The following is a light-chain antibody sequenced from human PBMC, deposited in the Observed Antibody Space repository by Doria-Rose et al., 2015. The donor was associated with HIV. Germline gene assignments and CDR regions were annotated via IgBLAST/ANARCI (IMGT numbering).Light chain of an antibody. CDR1: QSFSSTY. V-gene: IGKV3-20*01. CDR3: HQYGTSWT. J-gene: IGKJ1*01. Sequence: QSSGTLCLSVGVGAILSCRASQSFSSTYLAWYQQKPGQAPSLLIYDGSTRATGISDRFSASGSGTDFTLTINRLEPEDFALYYCHQYGTSWTFGQGTKVE. CDR2: DGS.